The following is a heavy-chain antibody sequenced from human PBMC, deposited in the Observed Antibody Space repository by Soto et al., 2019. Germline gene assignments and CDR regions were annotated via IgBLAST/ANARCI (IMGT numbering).Heavy chain of an antibody. D-gene: IGHD3-3*01. CDR1: GFTFSSYS. CDR3: ATWYYDFWSAITILGDYYYYGMDV. Sequence: EVQLVESGGGLVKPGGSLRLSCAASGFTFSSYSMNWVRQAPGKGLEWVSSISSSSSYIYYADSVKGRFTISRDNAKNSLYLQMNSLRAEDTAVYYCATWYYDFWSAITILGDYYYYGMDVWGQGTTVTVSS. J-gene: IGHJ6*02. CDR2: ISSSSSYI. V-gene: IGHV3-21*01.